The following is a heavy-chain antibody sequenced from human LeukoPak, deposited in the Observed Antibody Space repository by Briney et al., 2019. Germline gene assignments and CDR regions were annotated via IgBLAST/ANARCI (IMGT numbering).Heavy chain of an antibody. Sequence: ASVKVSCKASGYTFTGYYMHWVRQAPGQGLEWMGWINPNSGATNYAQTFQGRVTMTRDTSITTAYMELSRLRSDDTAVYYCARAVYYDSSGYFLGTTKYYFDYWGQGTLVTDSS. CDR3: ARAVYYDSSGYFLGTTKYYFDY. CDR1: GYTFTGYY. CDR2: INPNSGAT. V-gene: IGHV1-2*02. J-gene: IGHJ4*02. D-gene: IGHD3-22*01.